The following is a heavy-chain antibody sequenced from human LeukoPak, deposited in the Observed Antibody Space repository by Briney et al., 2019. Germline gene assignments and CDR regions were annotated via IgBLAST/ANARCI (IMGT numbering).Heavy chain of an antibody. J-gene: IGHJ4*02. CDR1: GGSLTNYY. CDR2: IYTSGST. D-gene: IGHD3-10*01. V-gene: IGHV4-4*07. CDR3: ARAGGYGSGSYYLDY. Sequence: PSETLSLTCTVSGGSLTNYYWSWIRQPAGKGLEWIGRIYTSGSTNYNPSLKSRVTISVDTSKNQFSLKLSSVTAADTAVYYCARAGGYGSGSYYLDYWGQGTLVTVSS.